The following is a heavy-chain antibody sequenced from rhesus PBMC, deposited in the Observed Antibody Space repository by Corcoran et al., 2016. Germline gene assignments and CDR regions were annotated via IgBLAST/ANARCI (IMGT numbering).Heavy chain of an antibody. J-gene: IGHJ5-1*01. CDR1: GGSFSTYW. D-gene: IGHD2-39*01. CDR3: ARFVPIFAGV. CDR2: INGNRGST. V-gene: IGHV4-80*01. Sequence: QVQLQESGPGLVKPSETLSLTCAVSGGSFSTYWWSWIRQPPGKGLEWIGGINGNRGSTNYNASLKSRVTSSKDASKNQFSLKLSSVTAADTAVYYCARFVPIFAGVWGPGVLVSVSS.